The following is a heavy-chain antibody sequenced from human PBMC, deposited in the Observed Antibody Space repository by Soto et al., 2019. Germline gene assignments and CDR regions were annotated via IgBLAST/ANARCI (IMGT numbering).Heavy chain of an antibody. CDR1: GFTFSSYA. V-gene: IGHV3-23*01. Sequence: GGSLRLSCAASGFTFSSYAMSWVRQPPGKRLEWVSAISGSGATTYYADSVKGRFTISRDNSKNTLYLQMNSLRVDDTAVYYCAKDMRFDPWGQGTLVTVST. J-gene: IGHJ5*02. CDR3: AKDMRFDP. CDR2: ISGSGATT. D-gene: IGHD2-2*01.